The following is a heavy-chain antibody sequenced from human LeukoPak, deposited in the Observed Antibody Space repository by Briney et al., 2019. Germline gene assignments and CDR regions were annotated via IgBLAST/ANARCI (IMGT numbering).Heavy chain of an antibody. CDR3: ARDAYYDILTGYQSDEYFQH. J-gene: IGHJ1*01. Sequence: ASVKVSCKASGYTFTSYGISWVRQAPGQGLEWMGWISAYNGNTNYAQKLQGRVTMTTDTSTSTAYMELRSLRSDDTAVYYCARDAYYDILTGYQSDEYFQHWGQGTLVTVSS. CDR2: ISAYNGNT. D-gene: IGHD3-9*01. CDR1: GYTFTSYG. V-gene: IGHV1-18*01.